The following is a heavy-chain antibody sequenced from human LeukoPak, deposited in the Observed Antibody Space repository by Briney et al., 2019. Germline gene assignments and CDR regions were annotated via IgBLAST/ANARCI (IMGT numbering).Heavy chain of an antibody. CDR3: ATLSLGYCSSTSCYSGLRWGLYYYYMDV. J-gene: IGHJ6*03. V-gene: IGHV1-69-2*01. Sequence: ASVKVSCKVSGHTFTDYYMHWVQQAPGKGLEWMGLVDPEDGETIYAEKFQGRVTITADTSTDTAYMELSSLRSEDTAVYYCATLSLGYCSSTSCYSGLRWGLYYYYMDVWGKGTTVTVSS. CDR1: GHTFTDYY. D-gene: IGHD2-2*01. CDR2: VDPEDGET.